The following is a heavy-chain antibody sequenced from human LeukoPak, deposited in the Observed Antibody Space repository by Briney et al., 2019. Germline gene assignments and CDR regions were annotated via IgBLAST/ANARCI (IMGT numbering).Heavy chain of an antibody. V-gene: IGHV3-48*03. CDR3: ARGRYCSSTSCYVHNFDY. CDR1: RFTFSSYE. CDR2: ISSSGRTI. J-gene: IGHJ4*01. Sequence: GGSLRLSCAASRFTFSSYEMNWVRQAPGKGLEWVSYISSSGRTIYYADSVKGRFTISRDNAKNSLYLQMNSLRAEDTAVYYCARGRYCSSTSCYVHNFDYWGHGTLVTVSS. D-gene: IGHD2-2*01.